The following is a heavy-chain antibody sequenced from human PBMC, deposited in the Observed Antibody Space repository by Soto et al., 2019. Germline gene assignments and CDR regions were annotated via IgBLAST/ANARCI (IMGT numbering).Heavy chain of an antibody. CDR2: IRSKAYGGTT. J-gene: IGHJ4*02. CDR1: GFTFGDYA. Sequence: GGSLRLSCTASGFTFGDYAMSWFRQAPGKGLEWVGFIRSKAYGGTTEYAASVKGRFTISRDDSKSIAHLQMNSLKTEDTAVYYCTRSREGVVVISDYWGQGTLVTVSS. CDR3: TRSREGVVVISDY. V-gene: IGHV3-49*03. D-gene: IGHD3-22*01.